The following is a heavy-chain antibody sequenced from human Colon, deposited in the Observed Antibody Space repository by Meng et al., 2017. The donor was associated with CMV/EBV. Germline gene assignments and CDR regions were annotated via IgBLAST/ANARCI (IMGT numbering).Heavy chain of an antibody. J-gene: IGHJ4*02. D-gene: IGHD3/OR15-3a*01. CDR2: ISTDGVST. CDR1: GFTFSNYW. CDR3: ARVVDYWTGYYWG. V-gene: IGHV3-74*01. Sequence: GGSLRLSCTASGFTFSNYWMHWVRQVPGKGLEWVSRISTDGVSTSYAGSVEGRFIISRDNAKNTLYLQMNSLRAEDTAVYYCARVVDYWTGYYWGWGQGTLVTVSS.